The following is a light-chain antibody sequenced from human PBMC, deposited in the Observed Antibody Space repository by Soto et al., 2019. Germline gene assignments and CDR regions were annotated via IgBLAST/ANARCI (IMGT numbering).Light chain of an antibody. CDR1: SSDVGGYNY. V-gene: IGLV2-8*01. Sequence: QSALTQPPSASGSPGQSVTISCTGTSSDVGGYNYVSWYQQHPGKAPKLMIYGVNERPSGVPDRFSGSKSGNTASLTVSGLQNEDEADYYCSSYAGSNNLVFGGGTKLTVL. CDR2: GVN. CDR3: SSYAGSNNLV. J-gene: IGLJ2*01.